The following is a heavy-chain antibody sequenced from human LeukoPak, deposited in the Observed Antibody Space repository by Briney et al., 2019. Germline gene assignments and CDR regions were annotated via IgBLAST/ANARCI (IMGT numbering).Heavy chain of an antibody. V-gene: IGHV4-39*01. CDR3: ARGYSSSWYFNWFDP. D-gene: IGHD6-13*01. CDR1: GGSLSSSSHY. Sequence: SETLSLTCTVSGGSLSSSSHYWGWIRQPPGKGLEWIGSIYYSGSTYYNPSLKSRVTISADTSKNQFSLKLTSVTAADTAVYYCARGYSSSWYFNWFDPWGQGTLVTVSS. J-gene: IGHJ5*02. CDR2: IYYSGST.